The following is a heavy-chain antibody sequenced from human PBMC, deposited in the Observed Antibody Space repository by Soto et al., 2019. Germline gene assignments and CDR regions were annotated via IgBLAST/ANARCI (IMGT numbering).Heavy chain of an antibody. V-gene: IGHV4-39*01. D-gene: IGHD6-13*01. CDR1: GGSISSSSYY. J-gene: IGHJ6*02. CDR3: ARRRPKLRAAAGNLHGMDV. CDR2: IYYSGST. Sequence: SETLSLTCTVSGGSISSSSYYWGWIRQPPGKGLEWIGSIYYSGSTYYNPSLKSRVTISVDTSKNQFSLKLSSVTAADTAVYYCARRRPKLRAAAGNLHGMDVWGQGTTVTVSS.